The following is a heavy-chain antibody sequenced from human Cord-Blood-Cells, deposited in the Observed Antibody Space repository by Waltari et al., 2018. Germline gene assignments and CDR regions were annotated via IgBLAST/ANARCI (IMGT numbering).Heavy chain of an antibody. V-gene: IGHV3-9*01. CDR1: GFTFADYA. Sequence: EVQLVESGGGLVQPGRSLRLSCAASGFTFADYALHWVRQAPGKGLEWVAGISWNSGSIGYADSVKGRFTISRDNAKNSLYLQMNSLRAEDTALYYCAKANWGLGAFDIWGQGTMVTVSS. CDR2: ISWNSGSI. J-gene: IGHJ3*02. D-gene: IGHD7-27*01. CDR3: AKANWGLGAFDI.